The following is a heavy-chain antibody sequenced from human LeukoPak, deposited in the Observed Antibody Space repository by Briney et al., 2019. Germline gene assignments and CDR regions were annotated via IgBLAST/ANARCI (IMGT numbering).Heavy chain of an antibody. Sequence: PSETLSLTCTVSGGSISSYYWSWIQQPPGKGLEWIGYIYYSGSTNYSPSLKSRVTISLDTSKNQFSLKLSSVTAADTAVYYCARGVNSGYFDYCGQGTLVTVSS. V-gene: IGHV4-59*01. J-gene: IGHJ4*02. CDR3: ARGVNSGYFDY. D-gene: IGHD1-26*01. CDR1: GGSISSYY. CDR2: IYYSGST.